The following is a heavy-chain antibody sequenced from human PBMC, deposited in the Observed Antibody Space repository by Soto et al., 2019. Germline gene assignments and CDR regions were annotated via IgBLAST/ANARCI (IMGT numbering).Heavy chain of an antibody. CDR3: AKDQGYYYGMDV. CDR2: ISYDGSNK. CDR1: GCTFSSYG. V-gene: IGHV3-30*18. J-gene: IGHJ6*02. Sequence: QVQLVESGGGVVQPGRSLRLSCAASGCTFSSYGMHWVRQAPGKGLEWVAVISYDGSNKYYADSVKGRFTISRDNSKNTLYLQMNSLRAEDTAVYYCAKDQGYYYGMDVWGQGTTVTVSS.